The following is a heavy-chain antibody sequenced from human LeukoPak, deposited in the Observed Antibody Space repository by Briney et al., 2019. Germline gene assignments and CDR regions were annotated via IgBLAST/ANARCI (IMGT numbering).Heavy chain of an antibody. CDR1: GGSVSNGAYS. V-gene: IGHV4-30-2*01. Sequence: ASETLSLTCAVSGGSVSNGAYSWNWIRQPPGKGLEWIGYIYHTGSTYYNPSLKNRVTVSVDTSKNQFSLKLSSVTAADTAVYCCARGPLGPQYFDLWGRGTLVTVSS. J-gene: IGHJ2*01. CDR2: IYHTGST. CDR3: ARGPLGPQYFDL. D-gene: IGHD6-13*01.